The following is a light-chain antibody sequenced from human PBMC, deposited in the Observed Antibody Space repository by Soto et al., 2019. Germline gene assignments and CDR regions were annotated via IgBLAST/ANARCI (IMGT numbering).Light chain of an antibody. CDR3: QQYNSWPPT. J-gene: IGKJ4*01. CDR2: SSS. V-gene: IGKV3-15*01. Sequence: EIVMTQYPATLSVSPGERATLSCRASQTVSNNLAWYQQKPGQAPRLLFYSSSTRATGVPARFSGSRSGTDFTLTISSLQSEDFAVYYCQQYNSWPPTFGGGTKVETK. CDR1: QTVSNN.